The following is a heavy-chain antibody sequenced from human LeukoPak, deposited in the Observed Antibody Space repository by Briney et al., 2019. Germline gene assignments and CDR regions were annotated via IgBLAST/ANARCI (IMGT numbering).Heavy chain of an antibody. D-gene: IGHD2-15*01. CDR3: ARVYLLLLFDY. CDR1: GGSISSSSYY. J-gene: IGHJ4*02. V-gene: IGHV4-39*07. CDR2: IYYSGST. Sequence: SETLSLTCTVSGGSISSSSYYWGWIRQPPGKGLAWIGSIYYSGSTYYNPSLRSRVTISVDTSKNQFSLKLSSVTAADTAVYYCARVYLLLLFDYWGQGTLVTVSS.